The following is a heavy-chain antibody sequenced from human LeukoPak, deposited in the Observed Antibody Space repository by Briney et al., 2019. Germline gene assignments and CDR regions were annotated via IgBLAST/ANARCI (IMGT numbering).Heavy chain of an antibody. J-gene: IGHJ5*01. CDR2: MYQTGSS. V-gene: IGHV4-38-2*02. CDR3: ARVGGSAYPSTGFDF. D-gene: IGHD3-16*01. Sequence: PSETLSLTCSVSGYSIGSGHYWGWIRQPPGKGLEWIGSMYQTGSSYYNPSLKSRVTISVDTSKNQFSLKLSSVTAADTAVYNCARVGGSAYPSTGFDFWGQGTLVTVSS. CDR1: GYSIGSGHY.